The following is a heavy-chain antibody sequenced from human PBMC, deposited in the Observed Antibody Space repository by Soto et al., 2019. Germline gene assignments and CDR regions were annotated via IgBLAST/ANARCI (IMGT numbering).Heavy chain of an antibody. CDR3: ASLSGSWASSFDS. Sequence: QVLLQESGPGLVKPSQTLSLTCIVSGGSISSNGFYWSWIRQHPVKGLEWIGYIYYSGNTYYNQSFKSRVTILVDTTTNQFSVKVSTVTAADAAVYYCASLSGSWASSFDSRGQGTLVTVSS. V-gene: IGHV4-31*03. D-gene: IGHD6-13*01. CDR1: GGSISSNGFY. J-gene: IGHJ5*01. CDR2: IYYSGNT.